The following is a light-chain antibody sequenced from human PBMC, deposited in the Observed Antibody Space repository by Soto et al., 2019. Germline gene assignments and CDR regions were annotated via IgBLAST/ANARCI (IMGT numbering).Light chain of an antibody. CDR3: QGPYGAPYT. J-gene: IGKJ2*01. Sequence: DIRMTQSPSSLSASVGERVTITCRASQSISVFLNWYQQRPGKAPRLLIFGASSLQSGVPSRFSGSGSGTDFTLSIRSLQPEDVATCCCQGPYGAPYTFGQGTTLQI. V-gene: IGKV1-39*01. CDR1: QSISVF. CDR2: GAS.